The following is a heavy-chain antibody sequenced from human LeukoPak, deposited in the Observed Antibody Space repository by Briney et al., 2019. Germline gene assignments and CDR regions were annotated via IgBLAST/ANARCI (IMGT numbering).Heavy chain of an antibody. V-gene: IGHV3-21*04. D-gene: IGHD1-26*01. Sequence: GGSLRLSCAASGFTFSSYSMNWVRQAPGKGLEWVSSISSSSSYIYYADSVKGRFTISRDNAKNSLYLQMNSLRAEDTAVYYCAKADSGIVGATTIYFDYWGQGTLVTVSS. CDR2: ISSSSSYI. CDR1: GFTFSSYS. CDR3: AKADSGIVGATTIYFDY. J-gene: IGHJ4*02.